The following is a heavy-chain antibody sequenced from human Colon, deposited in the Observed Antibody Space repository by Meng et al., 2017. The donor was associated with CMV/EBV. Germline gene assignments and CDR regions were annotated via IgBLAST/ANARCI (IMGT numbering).Heavy chain of an antibody. V-gene: IGHV4-34*01. Sequence: SETLSLTCAVYGGSFSGYYWSWIRQPPGKGLEWIGEINHSGSTNYNPSLKSRVTISVDTSKNQFSLKLSSVTAADTAVYYCARLRLITMVRGARDYYYGMDVWGQGTTVTASS. CDR1: GGSFSGYY. CDR3: ARLRLITMVRGARDYYYGMDV. D-gene: IGHD3-10*01. CDR2: INHSGST. J-gene: IGHJ6*02.